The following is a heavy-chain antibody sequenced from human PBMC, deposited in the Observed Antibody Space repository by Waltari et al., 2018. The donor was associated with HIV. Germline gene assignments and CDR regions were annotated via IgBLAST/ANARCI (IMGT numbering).Heavy chain of an antibody. CDR2: IYYSGST. Sequence: QLQLQESGPGLVKPSETLSLTCTVSGGSISSSSYYWGWIRQPPGKGLEWIGSIYYSGSTYYNPSLKSRVTISVDTSKNQFSLKLSSVTAADTAVYYCARRKNPTGWYFDLWGRGTLVTVSS. D-gene: IGHD3-10*01. CDR1: GGSISSSSYY. J-gene: IGHJ2*01. CDR3: ARRKNPTGWYFDL. V-gene: IGHV4-39*01.